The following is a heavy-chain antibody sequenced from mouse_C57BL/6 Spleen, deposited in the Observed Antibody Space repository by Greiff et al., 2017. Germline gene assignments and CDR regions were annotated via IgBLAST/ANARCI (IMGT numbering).Heavy chain of an antibody. CDR3: AREGDGNYYAMDY. J-gene: IGHJ4*01. D-gene: IGHD1-1*01. CDR2: ISYDGSN. Sequence: EVKLMESGPGLVKPSQSLSLTCSVTGYSITSGYYWNWIRQFPANKLEWMGYISYDGSNNYNPSLKNRISITRDTSKNQFFLKLNSVTTEDTATYYCAREGDGNYYAMDYWGQGTSVTVSS. V-gene: IGHV3-6*01. CDR1: GYSITSGYY.